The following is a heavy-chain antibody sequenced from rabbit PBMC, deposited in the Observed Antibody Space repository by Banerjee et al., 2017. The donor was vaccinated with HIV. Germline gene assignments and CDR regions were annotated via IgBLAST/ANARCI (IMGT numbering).Heavy chain of an antibody. V-gene: IGHV1S47*01. CDR2: IYAVDDSNT. Sequence: QEQLVESGGGLVQPGESLKLSCNASGFDFNKYGVSWVRQAPGKGLEWIACIYAVDDSNTYYASWVNGRFTISSHNAQNTLYLQLNSLTAADTATYFCARGVTMTMVTFNLWGPGTLVTVS. CDR3: ARGVTMTMVTFNL. J-gene: IGHJ4*01. D-gene: IGHD2-1*01. CDR1: GFDFNKYG.